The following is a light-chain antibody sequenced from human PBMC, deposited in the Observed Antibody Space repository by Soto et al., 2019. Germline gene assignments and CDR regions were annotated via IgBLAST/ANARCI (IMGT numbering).Light chain of an antibody. J-gene: IGKJ3*01. Sequence: DIQMTQSPSSLSASVGDRVTITCRASQSIGNYLNWYQQKPGKAPKLLIYAASSLQSGVPSRFSGSGSGTDFTLTISSLQTEDFATYYCQTYSTQFTCGPGTKVEI. CDR2: AAS. V-gene: IGKV1-39*01. CDR3: QTYSTQFT. CDR1: QSIGNY.